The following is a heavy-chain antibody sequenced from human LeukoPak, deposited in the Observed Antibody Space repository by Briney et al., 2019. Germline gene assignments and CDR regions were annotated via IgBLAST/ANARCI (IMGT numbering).Heavy chain of an antibody. J-gene: IGHJ4*02. Sequence: PSQTLSLTCTVSGGSISSGDYYWSWIRQPPGKGLEWIGYIYYSGSTNYNPSLKSRVTISVDTSKNQFSLKLSSVTAADTAVYYCARIGSYYDSSGYYSGAYYFDYWGQGTLVTVSS. CDR1: GGSISSGDYY. CDR3: ARIGSYYDSSGYYSGAYYFDY. D-gene: IGHD3-22*01. V-gene: IGHV4-61*08. CDR2: IYYSGST.